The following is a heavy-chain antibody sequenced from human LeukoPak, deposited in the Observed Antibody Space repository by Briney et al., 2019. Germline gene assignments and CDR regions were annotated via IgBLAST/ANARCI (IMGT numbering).Heavy chain of an antibody. CDR3: ATDRPRAGTMDY. J-gene: IGHJ4*02. D-gene: IGHD1-7*01. Sequence: GGSLRLSCAASGFTFTNYGMNWVRQAPGKGLEWISYISTSGNTINYADSAKGRFTISRDNAKHSLYLQMNSLRAEDTALYYCATDRPRAGTMDYWGQGTLVTVSS. CDR2: ISTSGNTI. V-gene: IGHV3-48*04. CDR1: GFTFTNYG.